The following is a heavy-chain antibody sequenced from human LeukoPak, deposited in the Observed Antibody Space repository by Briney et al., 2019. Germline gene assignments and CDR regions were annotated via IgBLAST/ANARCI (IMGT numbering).Heavy chain of an antibody. D-gene: IGHD4-17*01. J-gene: IGHJ6*03. CDR1: GGSISSYY. Sequence: SETLSLTCTVSGGSISSYYWSWIRQPPGKGLEWIGYIYTSGSTHYNPSLKSRVTISVDTSKNQFSLKLSSVTAADTAVYYCARGDTVSWYYYMDVWAKGPRSPSP. V-gene: IGHV4-4*09. CDR2: IYTSGST. CDR3: ARGDTVSWYYYMDV.